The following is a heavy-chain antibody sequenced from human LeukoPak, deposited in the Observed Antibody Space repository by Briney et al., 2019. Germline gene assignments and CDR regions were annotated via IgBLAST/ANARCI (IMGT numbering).Heavy chain of an antibody. J-gene: IGHJ4*02. CDR2: INHDGSEK. D-gene: IGHD2-21*01. V-gene: IGHV3-7*03. CDR3: ARDHVAPGFIFDS. Sequence: GGSLRLSCAASGFTVSSVWMSWVRRGPGTGLERVANINHDGSEKYYVEPVKDRFTISRENTTNSLYLEMNSRRAEDTAIYYCARDHVAPGFIFDSWGQGRLVTVSS. CDR1: GFTVSSVW.